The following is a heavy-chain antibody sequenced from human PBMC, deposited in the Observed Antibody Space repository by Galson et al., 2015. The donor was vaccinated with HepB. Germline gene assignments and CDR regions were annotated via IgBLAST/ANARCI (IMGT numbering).Heavy chain of an antibody. J-gene: IGHJ4*02. D-gene: IGHD2-15*01. CDR2: INPNSGGT. V-gene: IGHV1-2*06. CDR3: ARDLKSGVVVEDY. Sequence: SVKVSCKASGYTFTGYYMHWVRQAPGQGLEWMGRINPNSGGTNYAQKFQGRVTMPRDTSISTAYMELSRLRSDDTAVYYCARDLKSGVVVEDYWGQGTLVTVSS. CDR1: GYTFTGYY.